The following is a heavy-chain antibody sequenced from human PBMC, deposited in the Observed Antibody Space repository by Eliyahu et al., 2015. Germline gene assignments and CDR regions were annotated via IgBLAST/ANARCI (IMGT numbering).Heavy chain of an antibody. CDR2: ISGSGGST. CDR3: AKVYSSSYPKRGFDY. D-gene: IGHD6-6*01. Sequence: EVQLLESGGGLVQPGGSXXXSCXASGFTFSXXAMSWVRQAPGKGLEWVSAISGSGGSTYYADCVKGRFTISRDNSKNTLYLQMNSLRAEDTAVYYCAKVYSSSYPKRGFDYWGQGTLVTVSS. J-gene: IGHJ4*02. V-gene: IGHV3-23*01. CDR1: GFTFSXXA.